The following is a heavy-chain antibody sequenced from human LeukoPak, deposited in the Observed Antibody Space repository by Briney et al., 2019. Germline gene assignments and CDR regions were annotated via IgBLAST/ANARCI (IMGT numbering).Heavy chain of an antibody. D-gene: IGHD5-12*01. CDR1: GFTFSSYA. J-gene: IGHJ3*02. CDR3: ARGSPYSGYDLRAFDI. CDR2: IWYDGTNE. V-gene: IGHV3-33*08. Sequence: GGSLRLPCAASGFTFSSYAMSWVRQAPGKGLEWVAVIWYDGTNENYADSVKGRFSISRDNSKNTLYLHMNSLSAEDTAVYYCARGSPYSGYDLRAFDIWGQGTTVTVSS.